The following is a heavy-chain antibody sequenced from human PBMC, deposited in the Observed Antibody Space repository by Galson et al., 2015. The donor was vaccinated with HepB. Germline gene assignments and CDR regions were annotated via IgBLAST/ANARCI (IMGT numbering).Heavy chain of an antibody. CDR1: GGSFSSGSYY. V-gene: IGHV4-39*01. D-gene: IGHD6-13*01. CDR2: MYYGGST. J-gene: IGHJ4*02. Sequence: ETLSLTCTVSGGSFSSGSYYWGWIRQPPGKGLEWIGSMYYGGSTYFHPSLKSRGTISVDTSRNQFSLTLNSMTATDTAVYYCARSPAPEAGNFESWGQGTLVTVSS. CDR3: ARSPAPEAGNFES.